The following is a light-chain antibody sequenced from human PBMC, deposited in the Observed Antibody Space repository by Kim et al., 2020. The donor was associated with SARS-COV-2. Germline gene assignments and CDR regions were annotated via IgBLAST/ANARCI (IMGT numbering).Light chain of an antibody. CDR2: KDS. CDR3: QSADSSGTWV. V-gene: IGLV3-25*03. J-gene: IGLJ3*02. Sequence: SYELTQPPSVSVSPGQTARITCSGDALPKQYAYWYQQKPGQAPVLVIYKDSERPSGIPERFSGSSSGTTVTLTMSGVQAEDEADYYCQSADSSGTWVFGGGTKLTVL. CDR1: ALPKQY.